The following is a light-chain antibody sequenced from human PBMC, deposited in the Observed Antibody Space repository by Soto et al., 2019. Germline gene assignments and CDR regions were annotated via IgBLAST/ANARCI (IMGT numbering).Light chain of an antibody. CDR1: QSVSSS. V-gene: IGKV3-11*01. Sequence: DIVMTQSPATLPVSPGERATLSCRASQSVSSSLAWYQRKPGQAPRLLIYDASNRATGIPARFSGSGSGTDFTLTISSLEPEDFAVYHCQQYSSSPRTFGQGTRLEIK. CDR2: DAS. J-gene: IGKJ5*01. CDR3: QQYSSSPRT.